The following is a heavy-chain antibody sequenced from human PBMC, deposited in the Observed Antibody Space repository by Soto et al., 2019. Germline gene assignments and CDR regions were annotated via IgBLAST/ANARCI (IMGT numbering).Heavy chain of an antibody. Sequence: QVQLQESGPGLVKPSETLSLTCAVSGDSISTYYCMWIRQPPGKGLESIGYLYYGRSANYNPSLNXRXTXSXYTSTNQCSLTLSSMTAADTAVYYCALRSMAVVPEYWGQGTLVTVSS. CDR1: GDSISTYY. D-gene: IGHD3-22*01. CDR2: LYYGRSA. V-gene: IGHV4-59*01. CDR3: ALRSMAVVPEY. J-gene: IGHJ4*02.